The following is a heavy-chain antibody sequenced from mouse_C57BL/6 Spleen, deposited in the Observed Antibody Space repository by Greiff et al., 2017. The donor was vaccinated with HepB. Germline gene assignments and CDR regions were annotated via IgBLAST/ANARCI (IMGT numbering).Heavy chain of an antibody. V-gene: IGHV1-82*01. CDR2: IYPGDGDT. J-gene: IGHJ4*01. Sequence: VKLMESGPELVKPGASVKISCKASGYAFGSSWMNWVKQRPGKGLEWIGRIYPGDGDTNYNGKFKGKATLTADKSSSTAYMQLSSLTSEDSAVYFCASYYGNLYYYAMDYWGQGTSVTVSS. CDR1: GYAFGSSW. D-gene: IGHD2-1*01. CDR3: ASYYGNLYYYAMDY.